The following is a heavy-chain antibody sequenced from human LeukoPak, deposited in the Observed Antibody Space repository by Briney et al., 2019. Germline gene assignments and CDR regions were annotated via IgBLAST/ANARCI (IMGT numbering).Heavy chain of an antibody. CDR3: AREDYSNYGSDY. V-gene: IGHV1-18*01. Sequence: ASVKVSFQASGYTFTSYGISWVRQAPGQGLEWMGWISAYNGNTNYAQKLQGRVTMTTDTSTSTAYMELRSLRSDDTAVCYCAREDYSNYGSDYWGQGTLVTVSS. J-gene: IGHJ4*02. CDR1: GYTFTSYG. D-gene: IGHD4-11*01. CDR2: ISAYNGNT.